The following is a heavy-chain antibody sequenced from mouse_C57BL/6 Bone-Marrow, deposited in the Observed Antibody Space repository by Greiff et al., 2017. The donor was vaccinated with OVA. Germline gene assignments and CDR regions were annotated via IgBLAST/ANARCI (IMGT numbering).Heavy chain of an antibody. CDR1: GYTFTSYW. J-gene: IGHJ4*01. D-gene: IGHD1-1*01. CDR2: IHPYSGST. Sequence: VQLQQPGAELVKPGASVKLSCKASGYTFTSYWMHWVKQRPGQGLEWIGMIHPYSGSTNYNEKFKSKATLTVDKSSSTAYMQLSSLTSEDSAVYYCTSITTRAMDYWGQGTSVTVSS. V-gene: IGHV1-64*01. CDR3: TSITTRAMDY.